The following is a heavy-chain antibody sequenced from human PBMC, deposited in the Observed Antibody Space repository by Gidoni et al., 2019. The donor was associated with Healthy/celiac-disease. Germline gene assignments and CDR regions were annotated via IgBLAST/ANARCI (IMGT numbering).Heavy chain of an antibody. D-gene: IGHD3-16*02. CDR1: GFTFSSYS. J-gene: IGHJ4*02. CDR2: ISSSSSYI. Sequence: EVQLVESGGGLVKPGGSLRLSCAASGFTFSSYSMNWVRQAPGKGLEWVSSISSSSSYIYYADSVKGRFTISRDNAKNSLYLQMNSLRAEDTAVYYCARDRGSYLYIHDYWGQGTLVTVSS. CDR3: ARDRGSYLYIHDY. V-gene: IGHV3-21*01.